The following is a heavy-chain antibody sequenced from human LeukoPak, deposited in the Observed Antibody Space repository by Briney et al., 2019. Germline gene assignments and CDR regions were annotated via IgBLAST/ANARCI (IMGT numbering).Heavy chain of an antibody. D-gene: IGHD5-12*01. J-gene: IGHJ6*02. Sequence: GGSLRLSCAASGFTFSGSAMHWVRQASGKGLEWVGRIRSKANSYATAYAASVKGRFTISRDDSKNTAYLQMNSLKTEDTAVYYCTRCRYDYDNYYGMDVWGQGTTVTVSS. V-gene: IGHV3-73*01. CDR2: IRSKANSYAT. CDR3: TRCRYDYDNYYGMDV. CDR1: GFTFSGSA.